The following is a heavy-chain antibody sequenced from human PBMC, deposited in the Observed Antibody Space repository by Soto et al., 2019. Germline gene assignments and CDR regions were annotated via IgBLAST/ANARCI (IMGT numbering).Heavy chain of an antibody. D-gene: IGHD2-15*01. Sequence: PGGPLRLSCSASGFIFSESTIYWVRQVPGKGLEAISAVSTSGRSTYYADSVKDRFTISRDNSKNTLFLQMGSLRPEDTAIYYCVKQAHGLDGVAFDYWGQGTQVTVSS. CDR2: VSTSGRST. CDR3: VKQAHGLDGVAFDY. V-gene: IGHV3-64D*06. J-gene: IGHJ4*02. CDR1: GFIFSEST.